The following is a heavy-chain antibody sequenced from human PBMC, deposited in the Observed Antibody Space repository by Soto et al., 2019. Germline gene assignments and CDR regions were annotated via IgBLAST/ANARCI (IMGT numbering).Heavy chain of an antibody. CDR3: ARDRLERSEERDYYYYGMDV. Sequence: ASVKVSCKASGYTFTGYYMHWVRQAPGQGLEWMGWINPNSGGTNYAQKFQGWVTMTRDTSISTAYMELSRLRSDDTAVYYCARDRLERSEERDYYYYGMDVWGQGTTVTVSS. D-gene: IGHD1-1*01. CDR2: INPNSGGT. J-gene: IGHJ6*02. CDR1: GYTFTGYY. V-gene: IGHV1-2*04.